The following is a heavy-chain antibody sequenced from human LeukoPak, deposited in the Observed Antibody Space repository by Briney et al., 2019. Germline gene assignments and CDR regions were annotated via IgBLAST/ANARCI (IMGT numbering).Heavy chain of an antibody. CDR2: IYSGGSR. Sequence: GGSLRLSCAASGFTFSDAWMSWVRQAPGKGLEWVSVIYSGGSRDYADSVKGRFTISRDNSKNTLYLQMSSLRAEDTAVYYCARGTNYPGVYFDYWGQGSLVTVSS. D-gene: IGHD1-7*01. J-gene: IGHJ4*02. CDR1: GFTFSDAW. CDR3: ARGTNYPGVYFDY. V-gene: IGHV3-66*01.